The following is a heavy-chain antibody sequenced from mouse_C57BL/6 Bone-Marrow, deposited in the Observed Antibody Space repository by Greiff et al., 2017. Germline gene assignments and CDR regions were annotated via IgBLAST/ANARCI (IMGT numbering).Heavy chain of an antibody. CDR2: ISNGGGST. D-gene: IGHD1-1*01. CDR3: ARTSNYYGSSYGYFDV. V-gene: IGHV5-12*01. J-gene: IGHJ1*03. CDR1: GFTFSDYY. Sequence: EVQVVESGGGLVQPGGSLKLSCAASGFTFSDYYMYWVRQTPEKRLEWVAYISNGGGSTYYPDTVKGRFTISRDNAKNTLYLQMSRLKSEDTAMYYCARTSNYYGSSYGYFDVWGTGTTVTVSS.